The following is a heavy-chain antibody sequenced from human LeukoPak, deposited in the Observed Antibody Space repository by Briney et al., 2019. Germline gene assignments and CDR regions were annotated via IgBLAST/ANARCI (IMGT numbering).Heavy chain of an antibody. D-gene: IGHD3-16*01. J-gene: IGHJ4*02. CDR3: ARDGVYYDYVWGSYRTIDY. CDR2: INSDGSST. V-gene: IGHV3-74*01. Sequence: GGSLRLSCAASGFTFSSYWMHWVRQAPGKWLVWVSRINSDGSSTSYADSVKGRFTISRDNAKNTLYLQMNSLRAEDTAVYYCARDGVYYDYVWGSYRTIDYWGQGTLVTVSS. CDR1: GFTFSSYW.